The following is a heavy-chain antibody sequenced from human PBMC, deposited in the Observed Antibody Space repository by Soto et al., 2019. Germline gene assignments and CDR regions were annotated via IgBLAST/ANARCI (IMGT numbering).Heavy chain of an antibody. J-gene: IGHJ6*02. D-gene: IGHD4-17*01. CDR1: GYTLTELS. CDR2: FDPEDGET. CDR3: WAYGDYVGPYYYGMDV. V-gene: IGHV1-24*01. Sequence: QVQLVQSGAEVKKPGASVKVSCKVSGYTLTELSMHWVRQAPGKGLEWMGGFDPEDGETIYAQKFQGRVTMTEDTSTDTAYMEVSSLRSEDTAVYYCWAYGDYVGPYYYGMDVWGQGTTVTVSS.